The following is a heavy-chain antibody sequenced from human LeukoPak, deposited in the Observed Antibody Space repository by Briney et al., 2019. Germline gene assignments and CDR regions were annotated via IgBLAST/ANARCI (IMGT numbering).Heavy chain of an antibody. Sequence: GGSLRLSCAVSGLIFSSYVMHWVRQAPGEGLEWVAYIRHDESKTFYADSVKGRFTISRDNSKNTLYLQMHSLRAEDTALYYCAKPVIPSAYQGTYYMDVWGKGTTVTVSS. V-gene: IGHV3-30*02. CDR2: IRHDESKT. CDR1: GLIFSSYV. D-gene: IGHD3-16*01. CDR3: AKPVIPSAYQGTYYMDV. J-gene: IGHJ6*03.